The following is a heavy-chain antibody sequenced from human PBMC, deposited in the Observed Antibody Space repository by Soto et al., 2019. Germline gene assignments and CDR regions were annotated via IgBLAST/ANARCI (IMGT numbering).Heavy chain of an antibody. V-gene: IGHV4-38-2*01. CDR1: GYSISIGYY. J-gene: IGHJ5*02. D-gene: IGHD3-10*01. Sequence: PSETLSLTCAVSGYSISIGYYWGWIRQPPGKGLEWIGSIHHSGNTDYNPSLKSRVTISIDMSKNQFSLKLSPVTAADTAVYYRARVNMVRGVIPWNWFDPWGQGTLVTVSS. CDR3: ARVNMVRGVIPWNWFDP. CDR2: IHHSGNT.